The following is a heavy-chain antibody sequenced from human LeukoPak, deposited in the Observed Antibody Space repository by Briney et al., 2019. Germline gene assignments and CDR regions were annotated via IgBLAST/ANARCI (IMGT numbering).Heavy chain of an antibody. Sequence: GESLKISCKGSGYSFTSYWIGWVRQMPGKGLEWMAIIYPGDSETSYSPSFQGQVTISADKSISTAYLQWSSLKASDTAIYYCARRDYDILTGQSQNDFDIWGQGTMVTVSS. J-gene: IGHJ3*02. CDR3: ARRDYDILTGQSQNDFDI. CDR2: IYPGDSET. D-gene: IGHD3-9*01. V-gene: IGHV5-51*01. CDR1: GYSFTSYW.